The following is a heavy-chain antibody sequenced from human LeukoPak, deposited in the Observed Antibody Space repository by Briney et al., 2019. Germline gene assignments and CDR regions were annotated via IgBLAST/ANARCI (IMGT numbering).Heavy chain of an antibody. CDR2: IGTAGDT. J-gene: IGHJ3*02. D-gene: IGHD6-13*01. V-gene: IGHV3-13*01. CDR3: ARDNWAGYSSSWYPDAFDI. Sequence: AGGSLRLSCAASGFTFSSYDMHWVRQATGKGLEWVSAIGTAGDTYYPGSVKGRFTISRENAKNSLYLQMNSLRAEDTAVYYCARDNWAGYSSSWYPDAFDIWGQGTMVTVSS. CDR1: GFTFSSYD.